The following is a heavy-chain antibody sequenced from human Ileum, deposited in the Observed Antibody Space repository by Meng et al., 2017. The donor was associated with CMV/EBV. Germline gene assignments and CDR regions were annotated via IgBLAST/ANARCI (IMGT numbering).Heavy chain of an antibody. V-gene: IGHV3-11*05. CDR1: GVTFSDAW. CDR3: MGYYGSGSPRE. J-gene: IGHJ4*02. Sequence: RGEVGGGLVRTGGPLGLSFAGSGVTFSDAWITWIRQTPGKGLEWLSFISSRGTDTEYADSVKGRFTISRDNGKKSLYLQMDRLGVDDTAVYYCMGYYGSGSPREWGQGTLVTVSS. D-gene: IGHD3-10*01. CDR2: ISSRGTDT.